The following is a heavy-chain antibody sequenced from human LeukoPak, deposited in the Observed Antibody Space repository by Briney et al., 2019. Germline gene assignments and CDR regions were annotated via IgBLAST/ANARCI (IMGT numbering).Heavy chain of an antibody. D-gene: IGHD3-10*01. V-gene: IGHV3-33*01. J-gene: IGHJ4*02. CDR1: GFTFSSYD. CDR2: IWYDGSNK. CDR3: ARPRGSGSYSYFDY. Sequence: GGSLRLSCAASGFTFSSYDMHWVRQAPGKGLEWGAVIWYDGSNKYYADSVNGRFTISRDNSKNTLYLQMSSLRAEDTAVYYCARPRGSGSYSYFDYWGQGTLVTVSS.